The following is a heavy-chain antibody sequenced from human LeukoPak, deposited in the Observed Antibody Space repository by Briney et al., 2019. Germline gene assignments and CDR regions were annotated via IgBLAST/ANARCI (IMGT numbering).Heavy chain of an antibody. CDR1: GGSISSYY. D-gene: IGHD3-9*01. J-gene: IGHJ5*02. V-gene: IGHV4-59*01. CDR3: ARGGLRYFDWLLPERGDNWFDP. CDR2: IYYSGST. Sequence: PSETLSLTCTVSGGSISSYYWSWIRQPPGKGLEWIGCIYYSGSTNYNPSLKSRVTISVDTSKNQFSLKLSSVTAADTAVYYCARGGLRYFDWLLPERGDNWFDPWGQGTLVTVSS.